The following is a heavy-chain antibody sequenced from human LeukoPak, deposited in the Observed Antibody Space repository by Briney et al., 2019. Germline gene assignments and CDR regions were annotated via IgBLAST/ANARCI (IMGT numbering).Heavy chain of an antibody. CDR1: GFTFSSYN. J-gene: IGHJ4*02. D-gene: IGHD6-19*01. Sequence: GGSLRLSCAASGFTFSSYNMNWVRQAPGKGPEWVANIKQDGSEIYYVDSVKGRFTISRDNAKNSLYLQMNSLRAEDSAVYYCVRDMRGGWRFDYWGQGTLVTVSS. CDR2: IKQDGSEI. CDR3: VRDMRGGWRFDY. V-gene: IGHV3-7*03.